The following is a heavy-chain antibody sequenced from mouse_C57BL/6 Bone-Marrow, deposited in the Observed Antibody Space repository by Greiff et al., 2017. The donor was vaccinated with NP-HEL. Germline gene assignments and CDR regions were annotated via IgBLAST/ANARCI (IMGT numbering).Heavy chain of an antibody. CDR2: IYPRSGNT. V-gene: IGHV1-81*01. CDR3: AREDYGNFFDY. CDR1: GYTFTSYG. Sequence: VQLQQSGAELARPGASVKLSCKASGYTFTSYGISWVKQRTGQGLEWIGEIYPRSGNTYYNEKFKGKATLTADKSSSTAYMELRRLTSEDSAVYFCAREDYGNFFDYWGHGTTLTVSS. J-gene: IGHJ2*01. D-gene: IGHD2-1*01.